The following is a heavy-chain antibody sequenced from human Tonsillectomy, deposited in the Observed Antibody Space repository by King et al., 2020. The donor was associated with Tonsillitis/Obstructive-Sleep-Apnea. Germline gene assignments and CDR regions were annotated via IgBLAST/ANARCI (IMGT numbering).Heavy chain of an antibody. CDR2: INTNTGNP. CDR1: GYTFTNYA. V-gene: IGHV7-4-1*02. J-gene: IGHJ4*02. D-gene: IGHD1-1*01. Sequence: VQLVQSGSELKKPGASVKVSCKASGYTFTNYAVNWVRQAPGQGLEWMGWINTNTGNPTYAQGFTGRFVFSLDTSVSTAYLQISSLKAEDTAVYYCATPINWNDDPYFAYWGQGTLVTVSS. CDR3: ATPINWNDDPYFAY.